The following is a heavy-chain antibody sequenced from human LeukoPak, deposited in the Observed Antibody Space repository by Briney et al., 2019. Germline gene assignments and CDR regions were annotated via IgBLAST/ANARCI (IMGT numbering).Heavy chain of an antibody. J-gene: IGHJ2*01. CDR2: ISYDGSKK. D-gene: IGHD3-10*01. CDR1: GFTFSSYG. CDR3: ARGRGWYFDL. Sequence: QPGRSLRLSCAASGFTFSSYGMHWVRQAPGKGLEWVAVISYDGSKKFYADSVKGRFTISRDNSKNTLYLQMNSLRVEDTAVYYCARGRGWYFDLWGRGTLVTVSS. V-gene: IGHV3-30*03.